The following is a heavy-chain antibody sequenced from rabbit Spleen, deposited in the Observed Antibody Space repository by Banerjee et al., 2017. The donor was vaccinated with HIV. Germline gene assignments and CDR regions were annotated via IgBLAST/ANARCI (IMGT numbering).Heavy chain of an antibody. J-gene: IGHJ4*01. V-gene: IGHV1S40*01. CDR2: IYGGSSGST. CDR3: ARDSGGIDGHSFTFTL. D-gene: IGHD7-1*01. Sequence: QSLEESGGDLVKPGASLTLTCTASGIDFSSGYDMCWVRQAPGKGLEWIACIYGGSSGSTYYASWAKGRFTISKTSSTTVTLQMTSLTAADTATYFCARDSGGIDGHSFTFTLWGPGTLVTVS. CDR1: GIDFSSGYD.